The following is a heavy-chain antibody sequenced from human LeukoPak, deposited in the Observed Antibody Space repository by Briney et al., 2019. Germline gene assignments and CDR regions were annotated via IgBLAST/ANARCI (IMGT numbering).Heavy chain of an antibody. J-gene: IGHJ4*02. CDR1: GFTFSSYG. CDR2: ISYDGSNK. CDR3: ARGGSYYERYFDY. Sequence: PGRSLRLSCAASGFTFSSYGMHWVRQAPGKGLEWVAVISYDGSNKYYADSVKGRFTISRDNSKNTLYLQMNSLRAEDTAVYYCARGGSYYERYFDYWGQGTLVTVSS. D-gene: IGHD1-26*01. V-gene: IGHV3-30*03.